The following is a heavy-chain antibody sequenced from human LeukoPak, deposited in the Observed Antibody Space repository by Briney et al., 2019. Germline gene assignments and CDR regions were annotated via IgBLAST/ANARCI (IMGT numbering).Heavy chain of an antibody. CDR2: MNPNSGNT. Sequence: ASVKVSCKASGYTFTSYDINWVRQATGQGLEWMGWMNPNSGNTGYAQKFRGRVTMTRNTSISTAYMELSSLRSEDTVVYYCARGEYCSGGSCYSHWFDPWGQGTLVTVSS. J-gene: IGHJ5*02. D-gene: IGHD2-15*01. CDR3: ARGEYCSGGSCYSHWFDP. V-gene: IGHV1-8*01. CDR1: GYTFTSYD.